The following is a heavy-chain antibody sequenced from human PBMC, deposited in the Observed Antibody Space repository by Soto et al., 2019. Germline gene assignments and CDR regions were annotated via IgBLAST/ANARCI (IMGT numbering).Heavy chain of an antibody. V-gene: IGHV3-15*01. CDR3: TYLYREGP. J-gene: IGHJ5*02. CDR1: GFSFNKAW. Sequence: EVQLVESGGDLVEPGGSLRLSCAASGFSFNKAWMTWVRQAPGKGLEWVGRIKSRTDGGATEYGPAVNDRFSISRDDSRNMVFLQMHSLKTEDTAVYYCTYLYREGPWGQGTLVTVSS. D-gene: IGHD3-10*01. CDR2: IKSRTDGGAT.